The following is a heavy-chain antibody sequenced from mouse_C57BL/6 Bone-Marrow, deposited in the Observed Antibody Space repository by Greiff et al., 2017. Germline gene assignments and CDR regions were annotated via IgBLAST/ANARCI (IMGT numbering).Heavy chain of an antibody. D-gene: IGHD2-1*01. Sequence: QVQLQQPGAELVKPGASVKLSCKASGYTFTSYWMHWVKQRPGQGLEWIGMIHPNSGSTNYNEKFKSKATLTVDKSSSTAYMQLSSLTSEDSAVYYCASEGFYYSYHYAMDYWGQGTSVTVSS. CDR2: IHPNSGST. CDR3: ASEGFYYSYHYAMDY. J-gene: IGHJ4*01. V-gene: IGHV1-64*01. CDR1: GYTFTSYW.